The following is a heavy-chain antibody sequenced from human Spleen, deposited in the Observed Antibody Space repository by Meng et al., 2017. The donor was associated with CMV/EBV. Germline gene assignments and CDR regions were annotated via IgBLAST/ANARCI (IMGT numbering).Heavy chain of an antibody. CDR3: ARGQNWFDP. Sequence: RLACAASGITFSSCGMTWVRQAPGKELVWVASINRDGRGTYYVDSAKGRFAVSRDNAKNSLYLQMNSLRAEDTAVYYCARGQNWFDPWGQGTLVTVSS. CDR1: GITFSSCG. CDR2: INRDGRGT. J-gene: IGHJ5*02. V-gene: IGHV3-7*01.